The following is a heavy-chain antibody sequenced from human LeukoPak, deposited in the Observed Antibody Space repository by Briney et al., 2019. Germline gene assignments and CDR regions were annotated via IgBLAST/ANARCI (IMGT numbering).Heavy chain of an antibody. CDR3: AKVGLTVTTILDYFDY. J-gene: IGHJ4*02. V-gene: IGHV3-30*18. CDR2: ISYDGSNK. D-gene: IGHD4-11*01. Sequence: PGGSLRLTCAASGFTFSSYGMHWVRQAPGKGLEWVALISYDGSNKYYVDSVKGRFTISRDNSKNTLYLHMNSLRAEDTSVYYCAKVGLTVTTILDYFDYWGQGTLVTVSS. CDR1: GFTFSSYG.